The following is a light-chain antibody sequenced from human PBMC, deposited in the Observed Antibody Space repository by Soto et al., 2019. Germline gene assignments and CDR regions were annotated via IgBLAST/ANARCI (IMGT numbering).Light chain of an antibody. CDR2: DAS. Sequence: EIVLTQSPATPSLSPGERATLSCRASQSVSSYLAWYQQKPGQAPRLLIYDASNRATGIPARFSGSGSGTDFTLTISSLEPEDFAVYYCQQYYGSPWTFGQGTKVEVK. CDR3: QQYYGSPWT. V-gene: IGKV3-11*01. J-gene: IGKJ1*01. CDR1: QSVSSY.